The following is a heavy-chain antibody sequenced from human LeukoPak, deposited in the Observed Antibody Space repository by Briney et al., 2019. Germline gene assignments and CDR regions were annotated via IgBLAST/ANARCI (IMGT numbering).Heavy chain of an antibody. CDR2: IWSDGNKK. D-gene: IGHD6-19*01. J-gene: IGHJ5*02. Sequence: GRSLRLSCAASGFTFSSYGMHWVRQAPGKGLEWVAVIWSDGNKKYHADSVKGRFTISRDNAKNSLYLQMNSLRAEDTAVYYCARSGVAGPPMGWFDPWGQGTLVTVSS. CDR3: ARSGVAGPPMGWFDP. V-gene: IGHV3-33*01. CDR1: GFTFSSYG.